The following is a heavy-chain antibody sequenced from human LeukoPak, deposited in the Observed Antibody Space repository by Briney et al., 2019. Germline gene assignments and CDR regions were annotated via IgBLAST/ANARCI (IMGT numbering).Heavy chain of an antibody. Sequence: GGSLRLSCVASGFTFSSYAMSWVRQAPGKGLEWVSAISGSGGSTYYADSVKGRFTISRDNSKNTLYLQMNSLRAEDTAVYYCAKGTKGHKIQLWFRAHFDYWGQGTLVTVSS. CDR1: GFTFSSYA. CDR3: AKGTKGHKIQLWFRAHFDY. V-gene: IGHV3-23*01. CDR2: ISGSGGST. D-gene: IGHD5-18*01. J-gene: IGHJ4*02.